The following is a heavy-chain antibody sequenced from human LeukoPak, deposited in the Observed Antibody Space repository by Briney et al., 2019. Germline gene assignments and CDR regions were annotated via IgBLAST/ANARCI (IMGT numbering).Heavy chain of an antibody. J-gene: IGHJ4*02. D-gene: IGHD1-26*01. CDR1: GYTFTSYD. V-gene: IGHV1-8*01. Sequence: ASVKVSCKASGYTFTSYDIYWVRHATGQGLEWMGRMNPDSGNTGYAQKFQGRVAMTRDTSINTAYMELRGLRSEDTAVYYCTRNFLGLNYWGQGTLVTVSS. CDR3: TRNFLGLNY. CDR2: MNPDSGNT.